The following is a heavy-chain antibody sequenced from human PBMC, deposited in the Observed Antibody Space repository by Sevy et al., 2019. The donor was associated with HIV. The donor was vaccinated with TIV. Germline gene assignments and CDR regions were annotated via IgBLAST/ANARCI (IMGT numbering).Heavy chain of an antibody. CDR1: GFTFSSYS. D-gene: IGHD6-13*01. CDR3: ARRVRSDDAFDI. Sequence: GGSLRLSCAASGFTFSSYSMNWVRQAPGKGLEWVSYISSSGRTIYYADSVKGRFTISRDNAKNSLYLQMNSLRAEYTAVYYCARRVRSDDAFDIWGQGTMVTVSS. CDR2: ISSSGRTI. V-gene: IGHV3-48*01. J-gene: IGHJ3*02.